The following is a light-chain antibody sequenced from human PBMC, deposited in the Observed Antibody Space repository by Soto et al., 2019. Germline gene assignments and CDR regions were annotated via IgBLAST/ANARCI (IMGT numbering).Light chain of an antibody. CDR3: GSYTSSSTHV. CDR1: SNDIGGYNY. CDR2: DVS. V-gene: IGLV2-14*01. Sequence: QSVLTQPASVSGSPGQSITIPCTGTSNDIGGYNYVSWYQQHPGKAPKLMIYDVSNRPSGVSNRFSGSKSGNTASPTISGLQAEDEADYYCGSYTSSSTHVFGTGTKVTVL. J-gene: IGLJ1*01.